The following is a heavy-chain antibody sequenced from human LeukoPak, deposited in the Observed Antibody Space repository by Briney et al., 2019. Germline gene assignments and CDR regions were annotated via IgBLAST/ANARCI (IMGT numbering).Heavy chain of an antibody. Sequence: PGGSLRLSCAASGFTFSTFGIHWVRQAPGKGLEWVALISSDGNNKYYADSVKGRFTISRDNSKNTLYLQMNSLRAEDTAVYFCAKDTSMWHHFDYWGQGTLVTVSS. V-gene: IGHV3-30*18. CDR1: GFTFSTFG. J-gene: IGHJ4*02. D-gene: IGHD2-21*01. CDR2: ISSDGNNK. CDR3: AKDTSMWHHFDY.